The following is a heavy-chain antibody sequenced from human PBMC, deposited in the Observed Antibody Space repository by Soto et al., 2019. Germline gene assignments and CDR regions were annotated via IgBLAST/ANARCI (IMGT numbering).Heavy chain of an antibody. CDR2: ISYDGSNK. D-gene: IGHD2-15*01. CDR1: GFTFSSYG. Sequence: GGSLRLSCAASGFTFSSYGMHWVRQAPGKGLEWVAVISYDGSNKYYADSVKGRFTISRDNSKNTLYLQMNSLRAEDTAVYYCAKDSSVAAPQTLLNYWGQGTLVTVSS. CDR3: AKDSSVAAPQTLLNY. V-gene: IGHV3-30*18. J-gene: IGHJ4*02.